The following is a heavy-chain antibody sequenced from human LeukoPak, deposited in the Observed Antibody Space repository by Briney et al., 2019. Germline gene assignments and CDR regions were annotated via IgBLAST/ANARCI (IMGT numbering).Heavy chain of an antibody. V-gene: IGHV3-21*01. CDR2: ISSSSSYI. J-gene: IGHJ3*02. CDR1: GFTLSSYT. Sequence: PGGSLRLSCVASGFTLSSYTMNWVRQAPGKGLEWVSSISSSSSYIYYADSVKGRFTISRDNAKNSLYLKMNSLRAEDTAVYYCAARDAFDIWGQGTMVTVSS. CDR3: AARDAFDI.